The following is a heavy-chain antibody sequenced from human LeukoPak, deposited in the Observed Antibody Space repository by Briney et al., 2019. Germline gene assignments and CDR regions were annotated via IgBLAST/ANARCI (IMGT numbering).Heavy chain of an antibody. J-gene: IGHJ3*02. Sequence: GGSLRPSCAASGFTFSSYSMNWVRQAPGKGLEWVSSISSSSSYIYYADSVKGRFTISRDNAKNSLYLQMNSLRAEDTAVYYCARDLSPEYCSGGSCYFDAFDIWGQGTMVTVSS. D-gene: IGHD2-15*01. CDR1: GFTFSSYS. CDR2: ISSSSSYI. V-gene: IGHV3-21*01. CDR3: ARDLSPEYCSGGSCYFDAFDI.